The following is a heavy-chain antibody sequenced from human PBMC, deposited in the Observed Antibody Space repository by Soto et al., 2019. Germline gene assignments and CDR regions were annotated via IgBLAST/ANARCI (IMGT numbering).Heavy chain of an antibody. V-gene: IGHV1-3*01. D-gene: IGHD4-4*01. CDR1: GYTFTSYA. Sequence: ASVKVSCKASGYTFTSYAIHWVRQAPGQRVDWMGWINAGNGNTKYSQKFQGRVTITRDTSASTAYMELSSLRSDDTAVYYCASSYSNYALIDCYYYGMDVWGQGTTVTVSS. CDR2: INAGNGNT. CDR3: ASSYSNYALIDCYYYGMDV. J-gene: IGHJ6*02.